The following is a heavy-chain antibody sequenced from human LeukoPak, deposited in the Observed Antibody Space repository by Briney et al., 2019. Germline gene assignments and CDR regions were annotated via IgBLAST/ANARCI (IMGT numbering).Heavy chain of an antibody. J-gene: IGHJ4*02. V-gene: IGHV1-18*01. D-gene: IGHD2-15*01. CDR3: ARDDFNIVVVVAATAYFDY. CDR1: GYTFTSYG. CDR2: ISAYNGNT. Sequence: ASVKVSCKASGYTFTSYGISWVRQAPGQGLEWMGWISAYNGNTNYAQKLQGRVTMTTDTSTSTAYMELRSLRSDDTAVYYCARDDFNIVVVVAATAYFDYWGQGTLVTVSS.